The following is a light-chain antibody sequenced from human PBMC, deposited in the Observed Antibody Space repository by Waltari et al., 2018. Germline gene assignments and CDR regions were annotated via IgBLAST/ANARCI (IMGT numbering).Light chain of an antibody. Sequence: DIQMTQSPSSLSASVGDRVTITCRASQGINIYLAWYQQKPGKVPKLLIYAASTLHSGVPYRFGGSGSGTDFTLTISSLQPEDVATYYCQKYNSPPFTFGPGTKVDIK. CDR3: QKYNSPPFT. J-gene: IGKJ3*01. CDR2: AAS. V-gene: IGKV1-27*01. CDR1: QGINIY.